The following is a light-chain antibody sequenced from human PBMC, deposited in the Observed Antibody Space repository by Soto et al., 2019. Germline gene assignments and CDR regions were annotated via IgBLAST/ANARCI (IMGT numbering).Light chain of an antibody. V-gene: IGKV1-13*02. Sequence: AIQLTRSPSSLSASVGDRVTITCWASQGISSALAWYQQKPGKAPKLLIYDASSLESGVPSRFSGSGSGTDFTLTISSLQPEDFATYYCQQFNSYPLTFGGGTKVDIK. CDR2: DAS. J-gene: IGKJ4*01. CDR3: QQFNSYPLT. CDR1: QGISSA.